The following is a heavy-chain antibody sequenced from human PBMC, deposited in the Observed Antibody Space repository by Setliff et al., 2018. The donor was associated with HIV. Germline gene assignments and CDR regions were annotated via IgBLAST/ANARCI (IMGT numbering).Heavy chain of an antibody. CDR3: ALLYPYSGYLGY. CDR2: IYTSGST. J-gene: IGHJ4*02. V-gene: IGHV4-61*02. D-gene: IGHD1-26*01. Sequence: SETLSLTCTVSGVSISSGSYYWSRIRQSAGKGLEWIGRIYTSGSTNDNPSLKSRLTVSIDTSKNHLSLKLTSMTAADTAMYFCALLYPYSGYLGYWGQGTLVTVSS. CDR1: GVSISSGSYY.